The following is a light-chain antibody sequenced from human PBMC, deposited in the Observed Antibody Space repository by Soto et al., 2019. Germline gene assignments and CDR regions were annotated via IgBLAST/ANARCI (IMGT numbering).Light chain of an antibody. CDR3: TSYTTTSTVL. CDR1: SSDVGAYNY. Sequence: QSALTQPASVSGSPGQSITISCTGTSSDVGAYNYVSWYQQHPGKAPKLMIYDVTDRPSGVSNRFSGSKSGSTASLTISGLQDEDEADYYCTSYTTTSTVLFGGGTKLTVL. J-gene: IGLJ2*01. CDR2: DVT. V-gene: IGLV2-14*01.